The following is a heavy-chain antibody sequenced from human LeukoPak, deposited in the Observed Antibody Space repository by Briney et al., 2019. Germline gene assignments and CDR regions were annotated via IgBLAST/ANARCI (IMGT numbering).Heavy chain of an antibody. J-gene: IGHJ4*02. D-gene: IGHD3-22*01. CDR2: INTNTGNP. CDR3: ARGDYETHGYQTR. Sequence: ASVKVSCKASGYTFTSSDFNWVRQAPGQGLEWMGWINTNTGNPTYAQGFTGRFVFSLDTSVSTAYLQISSLKADDTAIYYCARGDYETHGYQTRWGQGTLVTVSS. CDR1: GYTFTSSD. V-gene: IGHV7-4-1*02.